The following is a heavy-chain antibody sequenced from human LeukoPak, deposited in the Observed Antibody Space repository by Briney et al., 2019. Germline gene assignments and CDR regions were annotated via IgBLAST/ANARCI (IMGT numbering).Heavy chain of an antibody. CDR1: GGSFSGYY. CDR3: ARETTPYSSGRYDY. V-gene: IGHV4-34*01. CDR2: INHSGST. J-gene: IGHJ4*02. D-gene: IGHD6-19*01. Sequence: SETLSLTCAVYGGSFSGYYWSWIRQPPGKGLEWIGEINHSGSTNYNPSLKSRVTISVDTSKNQFSLKLSSVTAADTAVYYCARETTPYSSGRYDYWGQGTLVTVSS.